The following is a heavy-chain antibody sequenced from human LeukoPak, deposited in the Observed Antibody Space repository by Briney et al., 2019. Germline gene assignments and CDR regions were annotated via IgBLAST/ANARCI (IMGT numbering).Heavy chain of an antibody. CDR3: AKDARLCGGDCFSTIDF. D-gene: IGHD2-21*02. V-gene: IGHV3-20*04. Sequence: GGSLRLSCAASGFTFDDYGMSWVRQAPGKGLEWVSGINWNGGSTGYADSVKGRFSISRDNSKNTLYLQMNNLRAEDTAMYYCAKDARLCGGDCFSTIDFWGQGTMVIVSS. CDR1: GFTFDDYG. J-gene: IGHJ3*01. CDR2: INWNGGST.